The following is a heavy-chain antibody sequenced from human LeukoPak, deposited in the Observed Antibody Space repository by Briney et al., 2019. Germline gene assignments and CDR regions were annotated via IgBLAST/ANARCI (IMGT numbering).Heavy chain of an antibody. Sequence: SGTLSLTCAVSGGSISSSNWWSWVRQPPGKGLEWIGEIYHSGSTNYNPSLKSRVTISVDKSKNQFSLKLSSVTAADTAVYYCARDRVSSYYDFWSGYPGDYYYYYMDVWGEGTTVTVSS. CDR1: GGSISSSNW. J-gene: IGHJ6*03. D-gene: IGHD3-3*01. V-gene: IGHV4-4*02. CDR3: ARDRVSSYYDFWSGYPGDYYYYYMDV. CDR2: IYHSGST.